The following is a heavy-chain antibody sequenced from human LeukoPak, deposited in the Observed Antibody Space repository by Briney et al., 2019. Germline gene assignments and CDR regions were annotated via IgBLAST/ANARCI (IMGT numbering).Heavy chain of an antibody. CDR2: ISSSSRYI. J-gene: IGHJ3*02. CDR1: GFTFSSYS. V-gene: IGHV3-21*01. CDR3: AIGRVAAAGTDTFNI. Sequence: RRSLRLSCAASGFTFSSYSMNWVRQAPGQGLEWVSSISSSSRYIYYADSVKGRFTISRDNAKNSLYLQMNSLRAEDRVLYYCAIGRVAAAGTDTFNIGGQGTRATVSS. D-gene: IGHD6-13*01.